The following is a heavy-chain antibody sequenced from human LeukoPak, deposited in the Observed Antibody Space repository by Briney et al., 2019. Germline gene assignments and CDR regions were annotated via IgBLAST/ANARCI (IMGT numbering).Heavy chain of an antibody. V-gene: IGHV4-34*01. J-gene: IGHJ4*02. D-gene: IGHD2-2*01. CDR1: GGSFSGYY. Sequence: KPSETLSLTCAVYGGSFSGYYWSWIRQPPGKGLEWIGEINHSGSTNYNPSLKSRVTISVDTSKNQFSLKLSSVTAAGTAVYYCARASRAAARGTFDYWGQGTLVTVSS. CDR2: INHSGST. CDR3: ARASRAAARGTFDY.